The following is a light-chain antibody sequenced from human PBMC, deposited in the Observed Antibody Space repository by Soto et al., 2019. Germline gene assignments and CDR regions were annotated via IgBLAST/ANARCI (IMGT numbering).Light chain of an antibody. CDR2: KAS. V-gene: IGKV1-5*03. J-gene: IGKJ1*01. CDR3: QQYNSYSRT. Sequence: DIQMTQSPSTLSASVGDRVTITCRANQSISTWLAWYQQEPGKAPKLLIYKASHLDSGVPSRFSGSGSGTEFTFTISSLQPDDFATYYCQQYNSYSRTFGQGTKVEIK. CDR1: QSISTW.